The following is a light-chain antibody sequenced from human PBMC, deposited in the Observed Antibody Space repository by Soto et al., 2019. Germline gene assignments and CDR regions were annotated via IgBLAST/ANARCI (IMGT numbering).Light chain of an antibody. V-gene: IGKV1-27*01. CDR3: QKYNSAPWT. J-gene: IGKJ1*01. CDR2: AAS. CDR1: QGISNY. Sequence: EMSKYTTSLSASVGDRVTITCRASQGISNYLAWYQQKPGKVPKLLIYAASTLQSGVPSRFSGSGSGTDFTLTISSLQPEDVATYYRQKYNSAPWTFGQGTKV.